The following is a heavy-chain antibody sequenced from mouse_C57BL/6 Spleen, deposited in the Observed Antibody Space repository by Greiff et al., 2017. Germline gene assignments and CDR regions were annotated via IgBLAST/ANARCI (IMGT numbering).Heavy chain of an antibody. CDR2: IRNKANGYTT. D-gene: IGHD1-1*01. Sequence: EVQLQESGGGLVQPGGSLSLSCAASGFTFTDYYMSWVRQPPGKALEWLGFIRNKANGYTTEYSASVKGRFTISRDNSQSILYLQMNALRAEDSATYYCARGITTVVEGFAYWGQGTLGTVSA. V-gene: IGHV7-3*01. CDR1: GFTFTDYY. CDR3: ARGITTVVEGFAY. J-gene: IGHJ3*01.